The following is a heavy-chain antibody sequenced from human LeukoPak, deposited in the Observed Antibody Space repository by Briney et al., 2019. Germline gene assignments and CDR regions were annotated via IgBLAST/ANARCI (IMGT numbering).Heavy chain of an antibody. V-gene: IGHV1-8*01. J-gene: IGHJ3*02. D-gene: IGHD3-9*01. CDR3: ARGQGYYEISAFDI. CDR2: MNPNSGNT. Sequence: ASVKVSCKASGYTLTSYDINWVRQATGQGLEWMGWMNPNSGNTGYAQKFQGRVTMTRNTSISTAYMELSSLRSEDTAVYYCARGQGYYEISAFDIWGQGTMVTVSS. CDR1: GYTLTSYD.